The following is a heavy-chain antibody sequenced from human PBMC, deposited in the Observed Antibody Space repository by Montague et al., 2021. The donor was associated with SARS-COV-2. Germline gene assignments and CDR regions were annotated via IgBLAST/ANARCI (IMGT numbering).Heavy chain of an antibody. J-gene: IGHJ4*02. V-gene: IGHV6-1*01. Sequence: CAISGDSVTMKRNTGAERTQTRSNSRDAHRRKYDSCKWYNDYAESVKSRITIDPDTSKHQFSLHLNSVTPEDTAVYYCARIPVGSKYYFDFWGQGTLVTVSS. D-gene: IGHD2-2*01. CDR3: ARIPVGSKYYFDF. CDR2: KYDSCKWYN. CDR1: GDSVTMKRNT.